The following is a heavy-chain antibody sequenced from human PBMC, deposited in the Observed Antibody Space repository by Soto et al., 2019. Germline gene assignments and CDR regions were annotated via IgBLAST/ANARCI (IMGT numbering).Heavy chain of an antibody. V-gene: IGHV1-69*01. Sequence: QVQLVQSGAEVKKPGSSVKVSCKASGGTFSSYAISWVRQAPGQGLEWMGGIIPIFGTANYAQKFQGRVTITADESTSTAYMELSSLRSEDTDVYYCASIPAHRYIYYYYGMDVWGQGTTVTVSS. CDR3: ASIPAHRYIYYYYGMDV. D-gene: IGHD1-20*01. J-gene: IGHJ6*02. CDR1: GGTFSSYA. CDR2: IIPIFGTA.